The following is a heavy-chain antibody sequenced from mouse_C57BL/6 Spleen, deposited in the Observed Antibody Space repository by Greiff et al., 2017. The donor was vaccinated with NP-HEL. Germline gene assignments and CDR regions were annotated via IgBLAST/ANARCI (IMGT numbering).Heavy chain of an antibody. V-gene: IGHV1-55*01. CDR2: IYPGSGST. Sequence: QVQLQQSGAELVKPGASVKMSCKASGYTFTSYWITWVKQRPGQGLEWIGDIYPGSGSTNYNEKFKSKATLTVDTSSSTAYIQLSSLTSEDSAVYYCAREGGYGPYYAMDYWGQGTSVTVSS. D-gene: IGHD1-1*02. CDR3: AREGGYGPYYAMDY. J-gene: IGHJ4*01. CDR1: GYTFTSYW.